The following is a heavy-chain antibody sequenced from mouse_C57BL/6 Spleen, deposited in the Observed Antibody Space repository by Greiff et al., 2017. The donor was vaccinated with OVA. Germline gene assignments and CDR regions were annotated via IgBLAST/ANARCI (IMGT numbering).Heavy chain of an antibody. D-gene: IGHD1-1*02. CDR3: ARGGLMGPFAY. Sequence: VKLMESGPGLVQPSQSLSITCTVSGFSLTSYGVHWVRQSPGKGLEWLGVIWSGGSTDYNAAFISRLSISKDNSKSQVFFKMNSLQADDTAIYYCARGGLMGPFAYWGQGTLVTVSA. V-gene: IGHV2-2*01. CDR1: GFSLTSYG. J-gene: IGHJ3*01. CDR2: IWSGGST.